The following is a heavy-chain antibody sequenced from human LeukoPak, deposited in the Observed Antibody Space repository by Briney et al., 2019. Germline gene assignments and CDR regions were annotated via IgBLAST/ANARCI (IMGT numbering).Heavy chain of an antibody. CDR1: GFTFSYYA. V-gene: IGHV3-23*01. CDR2: ISGSGGST. CDR3: AKPASGYYDSSGYYHY. Sequence: PGGSLRLSCAASGFTFSYYAMIWVRQAPGKGLEWVSGISGSGGSTNYADSVKGRFTISRDNSKTTLYLQMNSLRAEDTAVYYCAKPASGYYDSSGYYHYWGQGTLVTVSS. D-gene: IGHD3-22*01. J-gene: IGHJ4*02.